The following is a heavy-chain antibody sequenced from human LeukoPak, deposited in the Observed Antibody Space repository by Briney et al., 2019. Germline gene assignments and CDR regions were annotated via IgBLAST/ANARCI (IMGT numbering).Heavy chain of an antibody. CDR3: ARGIIVGATWGENDNWFDP. D-gene: IGHD1-26*01. CDR2: IYTSGST. V-gene: IGHV4-61*02. Sequence: SQTLSLTCTVSGGSISSGNYYWSWIRQPAGKGLEWIGRIYTSGSTNYNPSLKSRVTISVDTSKNQFSLKLSSVTAADTAVYYCARGIIVGATWGENDNWFDPWGQGTLVTVSS. J-gene: IGHJ5*02. CDR1: GGSISSGNYY.